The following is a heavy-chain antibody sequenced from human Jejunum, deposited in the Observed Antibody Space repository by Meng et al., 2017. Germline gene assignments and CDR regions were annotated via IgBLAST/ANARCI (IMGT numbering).Heavy chain of an antibody. D-gene: IGHD6-6*01. CDR2: IYPGDSDT. CDR1: GYSFTSYW. Sequence: GESLKISCKGSGYSFTSYWIGWVRQMPGKGLVWMGIIYPGDSDTTYSPSFQGQFTISADNSINTVYLQWSSLKVSDTAIYYCARPYSGSSLFGFDIWGQGTMVT. J-gene: IGHJ3*02. V-gene: IGHV5-51*01. CDR3: ARPYSGSSLFGFDI.